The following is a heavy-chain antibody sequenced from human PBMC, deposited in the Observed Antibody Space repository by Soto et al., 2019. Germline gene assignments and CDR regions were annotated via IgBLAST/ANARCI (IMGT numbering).Heavy chain of an antibody. J-gene: IGHJ4*02. CDR3: AKDEVPPPSGQLLLRGIGVYFDY. CDR2: ISGSGGST. D-gene: IGHD2-2*01. CDR1: GFTFSSSA. V-gene: IGHV3-23*01. Sequence: GGSLRLSCAASGFTFSSSAMSWVRQAPGTGLEWVSTISGSGGSTYYADSVKGRFTISRDNSKNTLYLQMNSLRAEDTAVYYCAKDEVPPPSGQLLLRGIGVYFDYWGQGTLVTVSS.